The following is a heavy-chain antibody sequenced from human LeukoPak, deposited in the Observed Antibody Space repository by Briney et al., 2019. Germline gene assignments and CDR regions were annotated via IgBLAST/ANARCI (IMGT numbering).Heavy chain of an antibody. J-gene: IGHJ4*02. CDR2: IYYSGST. Sequence: PSETLSLTCTVSGGSISSYYWSWIRQPPGKGLEWIGYIYYSGSTNYNPSLKSRVTISVDTSKNQFSLKLSSVTAADTAVYYCARVVGANGSFDYWGQGTLVTVSS. D-gene: IGHD1-26*01. CDR1: GGSISSYY. V-gene: IGHV4-59*01. CDR3: ARVVGANGSFDY.